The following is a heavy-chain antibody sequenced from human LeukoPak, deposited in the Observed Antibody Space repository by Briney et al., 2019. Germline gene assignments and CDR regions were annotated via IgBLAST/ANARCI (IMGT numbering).Heavy chain of an antibody. CDR3: ARRRLRYGDMDV. CDR2: IEPSDSYT. CDR1: GYRFTSYW. D-gene: IGHD5-12*01. V-gene: IGHV5-10-1*01. J-gene: IGHJ6*04. Sequence: GESLKIYCKGSGYRFTSYWISWVRQMPGKGLEWMGRIEPSDSYTNYSPSFQGHVTISADKSISTAYLQWSSLKASDTAMYYCARRRLRYGDMDVWGKGTTVTVSS.